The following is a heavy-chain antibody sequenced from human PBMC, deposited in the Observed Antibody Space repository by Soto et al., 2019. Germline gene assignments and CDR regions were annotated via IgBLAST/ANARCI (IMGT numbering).Heavy chain of an antibody. CDR2: ISSSSSYI. Sequence: SLRLSCAASGFTFSSYSMNWVRQAPGKGLEWVSSISSSSSYIYYADSVKGRFTISRDNAKNSLYLQMNSLRAEDTAVYYCARDQGVKCSGGSCSPNWFDPWGQGTLVTVSS. CDR1: GFTFSSYS. J-gene: IGHJ5*02. V-gene: IGHV3-21*01. D-gene: IGHD2-15*01. CDR3: ARDQGVKCSGGSCSPNWFDP.